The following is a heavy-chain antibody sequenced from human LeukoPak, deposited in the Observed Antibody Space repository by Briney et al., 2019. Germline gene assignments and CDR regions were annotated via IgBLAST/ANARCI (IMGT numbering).Heavy chain of an antibody. D-gene: IGHD3-3*01. V-gene: IGHV3-48*02. J-gene: IGHJ6*02. Sequence: GRSLRLSCAASGFTLSSYSMNWVRQAPGKGLEWVSYISSSSSTIYYADSVKGRFTISRDNAKNSLYLQMNSLRDEDTAVYYCARDVLEWLSLGWGYYYYGMDVWGQGTTVTVSS. CDR1: GFTLSSYS. CDR2: ISSSSSTI. CDR3: ARDVLEWLSLGWGYYYYGMDV.